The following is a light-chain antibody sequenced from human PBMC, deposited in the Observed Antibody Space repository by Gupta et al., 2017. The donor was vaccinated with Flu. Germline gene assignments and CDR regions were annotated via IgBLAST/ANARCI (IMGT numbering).Light chain of an antibody. CDR2: DAS. J-gene: IGKJ5*01. CDR3: QQNGSSPIT. V-gene: IGKV3-20*01. Sequence: RSLSSSPVEHAATTCRGSRTVISNSLAWYQQKPGKAPKLLINDASTRETGVPERFSGSGSRTDFTLTISNLQPEDFAIYYCQQNGSSPITFGQGTRLEIK. CDR1: RTVISNS.